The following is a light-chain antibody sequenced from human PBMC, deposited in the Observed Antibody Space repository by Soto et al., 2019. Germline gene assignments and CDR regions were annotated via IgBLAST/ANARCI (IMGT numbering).Light chain of an antibody. CDR2: DAS. J-gene: IGKJ5*01. Sequence: EIVLTQSPATLSLSPGERATLSCRASQGVSSYLAWYQQKPGQAPRLLIYDASNKATGIPARFSGSGPGTDFTLTISSLEPEDFAVSYCQQRSNWHGITFGQGTRLEIK. V-gene: IGKV3D-11*01. CDR3: QQRSNWHGIT. CDR1: QGVSSY.